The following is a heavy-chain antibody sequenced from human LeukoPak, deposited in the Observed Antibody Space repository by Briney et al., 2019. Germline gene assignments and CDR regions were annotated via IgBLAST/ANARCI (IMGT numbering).Heavy chain of an antibody. J-gene: IGHJ4*02. D-gene: IGHD3-10*01. Sequence: KPSETLSLTCAVYGGSFSGYYWSWIRQPPGKGLEWIGEINHSGSTNYNPSLKSRVTISVDTSKNQFSLKLSSVTAADTAVYYCARTMVRGVIVFDYWGQGTLVTVSS. CDR1: GGSFSGYY. CDR2: INHSGST. CDR3: ARTMVRGVIVFDY. V-gene: IGHV4-34*01.